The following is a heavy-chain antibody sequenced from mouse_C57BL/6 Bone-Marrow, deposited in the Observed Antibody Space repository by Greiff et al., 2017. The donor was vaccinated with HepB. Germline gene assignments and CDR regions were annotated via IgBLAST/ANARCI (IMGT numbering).Heavy chain of an antibody. Sequence: QVQLKQSGAELARPGASVKLSCKASGYTFTSYGISWVKQRTGQGLEWIGEIYPRSGNTYYNEKFKGKATLTADKSSSTAYMELRSLTSEDSAVYFCARIKTTVVEGPYWGQGTTLTVSS. CDR1: GYTFTSYG. CDR2: IYPRSGNT. V-gene: IGHV1-81*01. D-gene: IGHD1-1*01. J-gene: IGHJ2*01. CDR3: ARIKTTVVEGPY.